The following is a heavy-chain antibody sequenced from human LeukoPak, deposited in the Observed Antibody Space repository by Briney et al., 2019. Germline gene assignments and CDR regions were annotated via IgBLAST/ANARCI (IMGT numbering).Heavy chain of an antibody. V-gene: IGHV3-21*01. J-gene: IGHJ2*01. Sequence: NPGGSLRLSCAASGFTFSSYTMNWVRQAPGKGLDWVSSFSRSGPYIYYADSVQGRFTISRDNAKNSLYLQMNSLRADDTAVYYCARDRDSRWDFDLWGRGTLVTVSS. CDR1: GFTFSSYT. CDR3: ARDRDSRWDFDL. D-gene: IGHD3-22*01. CDR2: FSRSGPYI.